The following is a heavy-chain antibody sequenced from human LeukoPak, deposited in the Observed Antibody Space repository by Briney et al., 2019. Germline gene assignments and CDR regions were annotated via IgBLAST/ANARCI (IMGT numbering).Heavy chain of an antibody. V-gene: IGHV3-21*01. J-gene: IGHJ6*03. CDR1: GFTFSRYS. Sequence: PGGSLRLSCAASGFTFSRYSMNWVRQAPGKGLEWVASISSTSTFIYSADSVKGRFTISRDTAKNSLFLQMNSLGSEYTAIYYCARDYFDSSDYPQTYYYYYMDVWGKGTTVTVSS. CDR3: ARDYFDSSDYPQTYYYYYMDV. D-gene: IGHD3-22*01. CDR2: ISSTSTFI.